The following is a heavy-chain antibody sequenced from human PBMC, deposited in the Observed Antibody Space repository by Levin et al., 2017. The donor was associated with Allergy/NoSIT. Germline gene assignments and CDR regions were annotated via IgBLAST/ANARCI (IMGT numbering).Heavy chain of an antibody. CDR1: GFTFGDSA. CDR3: TRDHFRPGDYFDY. Sequence: QTLSLTCAASGFTFGDSAMNWFRQAPGKELEWVGFIRSKAYGGTSEYAASVKGRFSISRDDSKSIAYLQMNSLKTEDTAVYYCTRDHFRPGDYFDYWGQGTLVTVSS. V-gene: IGHV3-49*03. J-gene: IGHJ4*02. CDR2: IRSKAYGGTS. D-gene: IGHD3-3*02.